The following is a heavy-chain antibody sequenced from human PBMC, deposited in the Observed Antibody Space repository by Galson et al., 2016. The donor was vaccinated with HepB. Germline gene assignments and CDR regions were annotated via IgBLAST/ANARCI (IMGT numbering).Heavy chain of an antibody. CDR1: GFIFSNFA. D-gene: IGHD3-16*01. CDR3: ARHFTFGGVIEYFDY. J-gene: IGHJ4*02. V-gene: IGHV3-23*01. CDR2: ISASGGTT. Sequence: SLRLSCAGSGFIFSNFAMSWVRQAPGKGLDWVSSISASGGTTYDADSVKGRFTISRDNSKNTVYLQMNSLRVEDTAVYYCARHFTFGGVIEYFDYWGQGTLVTVSS.